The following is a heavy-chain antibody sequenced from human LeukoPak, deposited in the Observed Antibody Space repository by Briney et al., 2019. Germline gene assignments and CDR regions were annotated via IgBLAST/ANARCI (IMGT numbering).Heavy chain of an antibody. CDR3: ARYRLEYCSSTNCLGWFDP. Sequence: SETLSLTCTVSGGSISSYYWSWIRQPPGKGLEWIGYIYYSGSTNYNPSLESRVTISVDTSKNQFSLKLTSVTAADTAVYYCARYRLEYCSSTNCLGWFDPWGQGTLVTVSS. J-gene: IGHJ5*02. CDR2: IYYSGST. V-gene: IGHV4-59*08. CDR1: GGSISSYY. D-gene: IGHD2-2*01.